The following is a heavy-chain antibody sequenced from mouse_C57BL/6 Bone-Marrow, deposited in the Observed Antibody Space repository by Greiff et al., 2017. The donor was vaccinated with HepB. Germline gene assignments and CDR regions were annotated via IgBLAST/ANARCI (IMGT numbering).Heavy chain of an antibody. CDR3: ASIPPYYYGSSCYAMDY. D-gene: IGHD1-1*01. Sequence: VQLQQSGPGLVQPSQSLSITCTVSGFSLTSYGVHWVRQSPGKGLEWLGVIWSGGSTDYNAAFISRLSISKDNSKSQVFFKMNSLQADDTAIYYCASIPPYYYGSSCYAMDYWGQGTSVTVSS. CDR2: IWSGGST. V-gene: IGHV2-2*01. CDR1: GFSLTSYG. J-gene: IGHJ4*01.